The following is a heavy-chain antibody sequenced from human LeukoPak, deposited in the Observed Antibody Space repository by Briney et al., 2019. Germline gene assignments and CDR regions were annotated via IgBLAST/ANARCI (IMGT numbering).Heavy chain of an antibody. CDR1: GGSFSTYY. CDR3: AFSSDYQQH. CDR2: INHGGST. J-gene: IGHJ1*01. V-gene: IGHV4-34*01. Sequence: PSETLSLTCAVFGGSFSTYYWSWFRQPPGKGLAWIGEINHGGSTNYNPSLKSRVTISVDTSKNQFSLKLSSVTAADTAIYYCAFSSDYQQHLGQGTLVTVSS. D-gene: IGHD3-22*01.